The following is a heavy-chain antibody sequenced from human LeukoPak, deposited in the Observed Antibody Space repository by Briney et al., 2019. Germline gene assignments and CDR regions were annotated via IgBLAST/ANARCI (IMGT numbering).Heavy chain of an antibody. D-gene: IGHD1-20*01. CDR3: ARDKVTGATSFDP. V-gene: IGHV1-69*13. CDR2: IIPIFGTA. CDR1: RGTFRSYA. Sequence: ASVKVPHLASRGTFRSYAISGVRQAPGQGLEWMGGIIPIFGTANYAQKFQGRVTITADESTSTAYMELSSLRSEDTAVYYCARDKVTGATSFDPWGQGTLVTVSS. J-gene: IGHJ5*02.